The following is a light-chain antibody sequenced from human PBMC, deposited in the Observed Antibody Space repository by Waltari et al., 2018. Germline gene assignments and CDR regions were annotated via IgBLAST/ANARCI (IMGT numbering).Light chain of an antibody. CDR2: SAS. CDR1: QSVNSQ. CDR3: QQYNSWSYT. Sequence: EVVMTLSPATLSVSPGATVTLSCRASQSVNSQLGWYQHKPGQAPRLLIYSASIRATGIPARFSGSGSGTEFTLTISSLQSEDFAVYYCQQYNSWSYTFGQGTKLEIK. J-gene: IGKJ2*01. V-gene: IGKV3-15*01.